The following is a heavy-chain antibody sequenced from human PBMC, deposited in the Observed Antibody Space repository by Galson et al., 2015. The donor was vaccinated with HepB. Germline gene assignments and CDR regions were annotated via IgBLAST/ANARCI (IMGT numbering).Heavy chain of an antibody. CDR2: ISYDGSNK. CDR1: GLAFRKNG. V-gene: IGHV3-33*08. Sequence: SLRLSCAASGLAFRKNGMHWVRQAPGKGLEWVAVISYDGSNKEYADSVKGRFIISRDNSKNTVYLHMNSLKTEDTAVYYCTTRYHYTDYWGQGTLVTVSS. CDR3: TTRYHYTDY. J-gene: IGHJ4*02. D-gene: IGHD1-14*01.